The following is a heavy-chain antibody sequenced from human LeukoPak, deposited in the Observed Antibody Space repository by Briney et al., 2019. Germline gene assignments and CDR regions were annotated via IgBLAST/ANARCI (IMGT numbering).Heavy chain of an antibody. V-gene: IGHV3-30*18. CDR1: GFTFSSYA. J-gene: IGHJ4*02. D-gene: IGHD3-22*01. CDR3: AKLTSDRTSGYPDDY. Sequence: GGSLRLSCAASGFTFSSYAMHWVRQAPGKGLEWVAVISYDGSNKYYADSVKGRFTISRDNSKNTLYLQMNSLRAEDTAVYYCAKLTSDRTSGYPDDYWGQGTLVTVSS. CDR2: ISYDGSNK.